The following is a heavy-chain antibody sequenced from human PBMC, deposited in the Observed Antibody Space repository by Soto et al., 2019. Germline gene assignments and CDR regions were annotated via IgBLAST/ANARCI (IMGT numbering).Heavy chain of an antibody. CDR2: IIPIFGTA. Sequence: GASVKVSCKASGGTFSSYAISWVRQAPGQGLEWMGGIIPIFGTANYAQKFQGRVTITADESTSIAYMELSSLRSEDTAVYYCARGTYSSSRYLDYWGQGTLVTVSS. J-gene: IGHJ4*02. CDR1: GGTFSSYA. D-gene: IGHD6-13*01. V-gene: IGHV1-69*13. CDR3: ARGTYSSSRYLDY.